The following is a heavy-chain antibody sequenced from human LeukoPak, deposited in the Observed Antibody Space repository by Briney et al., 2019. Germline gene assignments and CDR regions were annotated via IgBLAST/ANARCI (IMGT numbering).Heavy chain of an antibody. CDR1: GFTFDDYA. CDR3: AKESSSDYYFDY. CDR2: ISWNSGSI. V-gene: IGHV3-9*03. Sequence: GRSLRLSCAASGFTFDDYAMHWVRQAPGKGLEWVSGISWNSGSIGYADSVKGRFTISRDNAKNSLYLQMNSLRAEDMALYYCAKESSSDYYFDYWGQGTLVTVSS. J-gene: IGHJ4*02. D-gene: IGHD6-19*01.